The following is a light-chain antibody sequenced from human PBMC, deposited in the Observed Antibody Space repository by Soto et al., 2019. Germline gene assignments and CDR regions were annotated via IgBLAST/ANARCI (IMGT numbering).Light chain of an antibody. J-gene: IGKJ1*01. V-gene: IGKV1-5*01. CDR3: QQYNDYPWT. Sequence: DIPMTQSPSTLSASVGDRVTITCRASQSVTTWLAWYQQKPGKAPNLLIYGASTLESGVPSRFSGSGSGTEFTLTISSLQSDDFATYYCQQYNDYPWTFGQGTRVDVK. CDR1: QSVTTW. CDR2: GAS.